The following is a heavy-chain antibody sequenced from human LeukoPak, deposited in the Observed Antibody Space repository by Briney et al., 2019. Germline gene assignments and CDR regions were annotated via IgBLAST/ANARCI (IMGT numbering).Heavy chain of an antibody. CDR2: IYPGDSDT. Sequence: GESLKISCKGSGNTFINYWIAWVRQMPGKGLESMGIIYPGDSDTRYSPPFQGQVTISADKSISAAYLQWSSLKASDTAMYYCARGLGYSGSWYFDYWGQGTLVTVSS. J-gene: IGHJ4*02. D-gene: IGHD6-13*01. CDR1: GNTFINYW. CDR3: ARGLGYSGSWYFDY. V-gene: IGHV5-51*01.